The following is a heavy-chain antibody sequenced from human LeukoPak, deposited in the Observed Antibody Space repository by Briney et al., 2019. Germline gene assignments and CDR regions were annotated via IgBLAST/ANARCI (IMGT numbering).Heavy chain of an antibody. J-gene: IGHJ4*02. CDR1: GSTFTSYW. V-gene: IGHV5-51*01. Sequence: GASLQISCQGSGSTFTSYWIGWVRQLPGKGLEWMGIVYPGDSDTRYSPSFQGQVTISADKSSSTAYLQWSSLTASDTAMYYCARQDGAAKFYFDYWGQGTLVTVSS. D-gene: IGHD5-24*01. CDR2: VYPGDSDT. CDR3: ARQDGAAKFYFDY.